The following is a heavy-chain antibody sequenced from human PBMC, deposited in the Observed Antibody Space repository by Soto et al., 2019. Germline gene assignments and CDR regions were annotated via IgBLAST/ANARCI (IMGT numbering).Heavy chain of an antibody. Sequence: GGSLRLSCAASGFTFSSYAMSWVRQAPGKGLEWVSSVSAGGDMTYYSDSVKGRLTISRDNSNNALFLQMNSLRAEDTALYYCARGDRGGSGSPASYYYSGLDVWGQGTTVTVSS. V-gene: IGHV3-23*01. D-gene: IGHD3-10*01. CDR3: ARGDRGGSGSPASYYYSGLDV. CDR1: GFTFSSYA. J-gene: IGHJ6*02. CDR2: VSAGGDMT.